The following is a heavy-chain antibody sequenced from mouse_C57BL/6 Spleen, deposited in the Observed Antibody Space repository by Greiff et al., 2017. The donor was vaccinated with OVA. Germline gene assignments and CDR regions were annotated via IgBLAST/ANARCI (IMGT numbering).Heavy chain of an antibody. CDR2: IDPANGNT. CDR3: RAALLGPYWYFDV. V-gene: IGHV14-3*01. Sequence: VHVKQSVAELVRPGASVKLSCTASGFNIKNTYMPWVKQRPEQGLEWIGRIDPANGNTKYAPKFQGKATITADTSSNTAYLQLSSLTSEDTAIYYCRAALLGPYWYFDVGGTGTTVTVSS. J-gene: IGHJ1*03. CDR1: GFNIKNTY. D-gene: IGHD2-1*01.